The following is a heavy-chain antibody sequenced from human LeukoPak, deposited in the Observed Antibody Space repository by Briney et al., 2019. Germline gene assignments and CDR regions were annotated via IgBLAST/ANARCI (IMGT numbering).Heavy chain of an antibody. CDR1: GGSISSSSYY. J-gene: IGHJ3*02. D-gene: IGHD3-9*01. Sequence: PSETLSLTCTVSGGSISSSSYYWGWIRQPPGKGLEWIGSIYYSGSTYYNPSLKSRVTISVDTSKNQFSLKLSSVTAADTAVYYCARDKDILTGYYIGDAFDIWGQGTMVTVSS. CDR3: ARDKDILTGYYIGDAFDI. V-gene: IGHV4-39*02. CDR2: IYYSGST.